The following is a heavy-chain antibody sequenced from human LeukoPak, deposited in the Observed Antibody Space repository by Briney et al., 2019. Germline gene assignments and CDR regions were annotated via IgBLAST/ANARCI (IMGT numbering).Heavy chain of an antibody. V-gene: IGHV4-59*08. CDR3: ASIGYSYGLFDY. CDR1: GGSISSYY. Sequence: SETLSLTCTVSGGSISSYYWSWIRQPPGKGLEWIGYIYYSGSTNYNPSLKSRVTISVDTSKNQFSLKLSSVTAADTAVYYCASIGYSYGLFDYWGQGTLVTVPS. J-gene: IGHJ4*02. CDR2: IYYSGST. D-gene: IGHD5-18*01.